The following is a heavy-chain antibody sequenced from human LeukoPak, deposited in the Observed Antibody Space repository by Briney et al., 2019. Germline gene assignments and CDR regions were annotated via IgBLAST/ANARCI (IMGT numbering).Heavy chain of an antibody. J-gene: IGHJ4*02. CDR2: IYHSGST. V-gene: IGHV4-4*02. D-gene: IGHD6-19*01. CDR3: ARDKRAWAVAGPFFDY. Sequence: SETLSLTCAVSGGSVSSSNWWSWVRQPPGKGLEWIGEIYHSGSTNYNPSLKSRVTISVDKSKNQFSLKLSSVTAADTAVYYCARDKRAWAVAGPFFDYWGQGTLVTVSS. CDR1: GGSVSSSNW.